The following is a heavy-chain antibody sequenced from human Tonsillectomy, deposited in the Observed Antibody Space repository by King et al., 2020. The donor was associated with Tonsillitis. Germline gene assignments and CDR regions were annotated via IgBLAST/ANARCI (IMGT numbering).Heavy chain of an antibody. CDR1: GFTFSSYT. D-gene: IGHD4-17*01. V-gene: IGHV3-21*01. Sequence: VQLVESGGGLVKPGGSLRLSCAASGFTFSSYTMNWVRQAPGKGLEWVSSISSSNDYIYYADSMKGRFTISRDNDKNSLFQQMNSLRAEETAVYYCAGEGICGGGDNGDFDIWGQGTMVTVSS. J-gene: IGHJ3*02. CDR3: AGEGICGGGDNGDFDI. CDR2: ISSSNDYI.